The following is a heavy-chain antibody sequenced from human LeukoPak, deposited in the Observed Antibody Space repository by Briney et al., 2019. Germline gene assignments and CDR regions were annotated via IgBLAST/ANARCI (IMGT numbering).Heavy chain of an antibody. CDR2: ITPFNGNA. V-gene: IGHV1-18*01. D-gene: IGHD4-11*01. Sequence: ASVKVSCKTSGYSFSTYGISWVRQAPGQGLEWMGWITPFNGNANYAQKFQGRVTMTTDTSTSTAHLEMRSLRPDDTAVYCCARETTEAFDVWGQGTMVIVSS. CDR1: GYSFSTYG. J-gene: IGHJ3*01. CDR3: ARETTEAFDV.